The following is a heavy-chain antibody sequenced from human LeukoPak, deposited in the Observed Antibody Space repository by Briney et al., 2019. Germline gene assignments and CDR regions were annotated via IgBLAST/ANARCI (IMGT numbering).Heavy chain of an antibody. Sequence: PSETLSLTCTVSSGSISSYYWSWIRQPPGKGLEWIGYIYYSGSTNYNPSLKSRVTISVDTSKNQFSLKLSSVTAADTAVYYCARGGDGYNYGVDYWGQGTLVTVSS. V-gene: IGHV4-59*01. CDR3: ARGGDGYNYGVDY. D-gene: IGHD5-24*01. CDR1: SGSISSYY. J-gene: IGHJ4*02. CDR2: IYYSGST.